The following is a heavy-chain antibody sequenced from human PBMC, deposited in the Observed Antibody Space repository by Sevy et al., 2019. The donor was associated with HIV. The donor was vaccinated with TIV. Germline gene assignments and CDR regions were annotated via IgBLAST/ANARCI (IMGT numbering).Heavy chain of an antibody. J-gene: IGHJ4*02. V-gene: IGHV3-7*03. CDR1: GFNFRNSW. Sequence: GGSLRLSCATFGFNFRNSWMAWVRQTPGKGLEFLAAITLDGDETYYVDSVKGRFTISRDKAKNSLHLQMNSLRAEDTAMYVCVRDREEGASVLDYWGQGTPVTVSS. D-gene: IGHD1-26*01. CDR3: VRDREEGASVLDY. CDR2: ITLDGDET.